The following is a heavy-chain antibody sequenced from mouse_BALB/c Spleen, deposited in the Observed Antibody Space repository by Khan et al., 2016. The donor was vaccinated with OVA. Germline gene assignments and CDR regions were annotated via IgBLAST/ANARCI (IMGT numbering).Heavy chain of an antibody. J-gene: IGHJ3*01. CDR2: ISNSGTTP. CDR1: GFTFTNYY. CDR3: ARVGDECGLAY. V-gene: IGHV5-12*02. Sequence: VGRGGSGGGFMQPGGSLTLSCATSGFTFTNYYMYWVRQTPEKRLEWVACISNSGTTPYYSDTVRGRFTISRDTAKNTLYLQMSRLTSEDTAMYYSARVGDECGLAYWGQGNPVTVSA.